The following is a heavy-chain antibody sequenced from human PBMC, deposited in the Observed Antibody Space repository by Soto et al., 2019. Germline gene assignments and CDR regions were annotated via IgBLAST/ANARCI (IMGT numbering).Heavy chain of an antibody. Sequence: QVQLMQSGAEVKKPGASVKVSCKASGDTFTDYYIHWVRQAPGQGLEWMGTVNPSGGHTTYAQHLLGRVPMSRHTPTTTLYMELTSLTSADPAIYYCARGGHVVVVPAALDSWGQGPLVTVSS. D-gene: IGHD2-21*02. J-gene: IGHJ4*02. V-gene: IGHV1-46*01. CDR1: GDTFTDYY. CDR2: VNPSGGHT. CDR3: ARGGHVVVVPAALDS.